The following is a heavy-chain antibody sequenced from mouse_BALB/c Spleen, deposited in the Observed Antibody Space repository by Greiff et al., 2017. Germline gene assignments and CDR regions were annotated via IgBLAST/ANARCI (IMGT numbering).Heavy chain of an antibody. CDR3: ARSDMITTRGPFAY. V-gene: IGHV1-7*01. CDR2: INPSTGYT. Sequence: QVQLQQSGAELAKPGASVKMSCKASGYTFTSYWMHWVKQRPGQGLEWIGYINPSTGYTEYNQKFKDKATLTADKSSSTAYMQLSSLTSEDSAVYYCARSDMITTRGPFAYWGQGTLVTVSA. D-gene: IGHD2-4*01. CDR1: GYTFTSYW. J-gene: IGHJ3*01.